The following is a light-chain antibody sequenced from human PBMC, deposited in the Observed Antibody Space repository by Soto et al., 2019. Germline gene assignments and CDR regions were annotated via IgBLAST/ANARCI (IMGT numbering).Light chain of an antibody. CDR2: DAS. Sequence: DSQMTQSQSSLSASVGDRVTITFQASQNINNYLNWYQQKPGRAPKLLIYDASNLEAGVPSRFRGSGSGTDFTFTISRLQPEDIATYYCQQYENLPTFGQGTLLEIK. CDR1: QNINNY. V-gene: IGKV1-33*01. CDR3: QQYENLPT. J-gene: IGKJ5*01.